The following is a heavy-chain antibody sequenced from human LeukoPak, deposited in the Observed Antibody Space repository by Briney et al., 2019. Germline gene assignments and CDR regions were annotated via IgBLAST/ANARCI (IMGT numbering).Heavy chain of an antibody. D-gene: IGHD4-17*01. CDR1: GFTFSSYA. V-gene: IGHV3-23*01. CDR2: ISGSGGST. CDR3: AKGYGDHIFLFDY. J-gene: IGHJ4*02. Sequence: GGSLRLSCAASGFTFSSYAMSWVRQAPGKGPEWVSAISGSGGSTYYADSVKGRFTISRDNSKNTLYLQVNSLRAEDTAVYYCAKGYGDHIFLFDYWGQGTLVTVSS.